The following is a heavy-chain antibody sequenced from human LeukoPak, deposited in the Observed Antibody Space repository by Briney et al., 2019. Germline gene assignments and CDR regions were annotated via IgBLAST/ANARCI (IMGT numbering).Heavy chain of an antibody. CDR2: ICHSGST. Sequence: SGTLSLTCTVSGDSVSSIYWWIWVRQPPGKGLEWIGEICHSGSTNYNPSLKSRVRMSLDKSKNQFPLNLNSVTAADTAVYYCARDLGSIVDTALEDAFDIWGQGTMVTVSS. D-gene: IGHD5-18*01. V-gene: IGHV4-4*02. CDR1: GDSVSSIYW. J-gene: IGHJ3*02. CDR3: ARDLGSIVDTALEDAFDI.